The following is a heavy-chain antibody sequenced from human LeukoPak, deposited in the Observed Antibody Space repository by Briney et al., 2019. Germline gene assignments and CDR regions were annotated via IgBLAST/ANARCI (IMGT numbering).Heavy chain of an antibody. Sequence: SVKVSCKASGGTSSSYAISWVRQAPGQGLDCMGGIIPIFGTANYAQKFQGRVTITADESTSTAYMELSSLRSEDTAVYYCAREEIRSYYDSSGYFDYWGQGTLVTVSS. J-gene: IGHJ4*02. CDR2: IIPIFGTA. V-gene: IGHV1-69*13. CDR3: AREEIRSYYDSSGYFDY. D-gene: IGHD3-22*01. CDR1: GGTSSSYA.